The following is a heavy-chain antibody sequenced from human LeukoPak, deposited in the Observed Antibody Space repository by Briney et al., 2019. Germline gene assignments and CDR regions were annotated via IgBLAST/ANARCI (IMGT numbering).Heavy chain of an antibody. CDR2: INPNSGGT. Sequence: ASVKVSCKASGYTFTGYYMHWVRQAPGQGLEWMGWINPNSGGTNYAQKFQGRVTMTRDTSTSTVYMELSSLRSEDTAVYYCARENSGSYYRFMYYFDYWGQGTLVTVSS. D-gene: IGHD1-26*01. CDR3: ARENSGSYYRFMYYFDY. V-gene: IGHV1-2*02. CDR1: GYTFTGYY. J-gene: IGHJ4*02.